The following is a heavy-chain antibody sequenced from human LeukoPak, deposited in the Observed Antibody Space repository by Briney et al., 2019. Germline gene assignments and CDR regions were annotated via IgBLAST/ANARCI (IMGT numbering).Heavy chain of an antibody. CDR2: ISYDGSNE. D-gene: IGHD1-26*01. V-gene: IGHV3-30*12. J-gene: IGHJ6*03. CDR1: GFTFSSYG. Sequence: GGSLRLSCIASGFTFSSYGMYWVRQAPGKGLEWVAIISYDGSNEYYADSVKGRFTISRDNAKNSLYLHINSLRAEDTAVYYCARDPYSDSYVDYYYYYYMDVWGKGTTVTISS. CDR3: ARDPYSDSYVDYYYYYYMDV.